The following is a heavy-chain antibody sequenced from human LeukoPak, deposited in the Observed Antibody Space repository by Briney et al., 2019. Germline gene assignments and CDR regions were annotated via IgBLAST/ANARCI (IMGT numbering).Heavy chain of an antibody. Sequence: VASVKVSCKASGGTFSSYAISWVRQAPGQGLEWMGGIIPIFGTANYAQKFQGRVTITADKSTSTAYMELRSLRSDDTAVYYCARGVVPAATYYYYYYMDVWGKGTTVTVSS. CDR2: IIPIFGTA. V-gene: IGHV1-69*06. J-gene: IGHJ6*03. CDR3: ARGVVPAATYYYYYYMDV. CDR1: GGTFSSYA. D-gene: IGHD2-2*01.